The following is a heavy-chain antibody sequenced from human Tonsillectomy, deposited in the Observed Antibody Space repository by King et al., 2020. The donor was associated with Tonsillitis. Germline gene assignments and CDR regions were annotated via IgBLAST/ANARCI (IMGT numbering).Heavy chain of an antibody. D-gene: IGHD2-21*02. CDR2: INGNGYDT. V-gene: IGHV3-23*04. CDR3: AKDLCGGDCYWNFDY. J-gene: IGHJ4*02. Sequence: VQLVESGGGVVQPGGSLRLSCAASGFSFSSYVMTWVRQSPGKGLEWVSAINGNGYDTYYADSVRGRFTISRDNSKNTLYLQMNSLRAEDTAVYYCAKDLCGGDCYWNFDYGGQGTLVTVSS. CDR1: GFSFSSYV.